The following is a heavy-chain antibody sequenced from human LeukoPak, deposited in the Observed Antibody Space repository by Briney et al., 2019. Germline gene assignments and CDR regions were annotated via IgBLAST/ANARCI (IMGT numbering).Heavy chain of an antibody. D-gene: IGHD3-10*01. CDR2: IYSGGST. J-gene: IGHJ3*02. CDR3: AREVLGSGSYWIDAFDI. Sequence: PGGSLRLSCAASGFTVSSNYMSWVRQAPGKGLEWVSVIYSGGSTYYADSVKGRFIISRDNSKNTLYLQMNSLRAEDTAVYYCAREVLGSGSYWIDAFDIWGQGTMVTVSS. V-gene: IGHV3-66*01. CDR1: GFTVSSNY.